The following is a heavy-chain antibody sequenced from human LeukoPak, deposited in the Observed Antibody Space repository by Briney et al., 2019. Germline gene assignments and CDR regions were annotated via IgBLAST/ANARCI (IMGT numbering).Heavy chain of an antibody. V-gene: IGHV4-59*01. Sequence: SETLSLACTVSGGSISTYSWTWIRQPPGKGLEWIGNIYYSGSTNYNPSLKSRVTISIDTSKNQFSLKVSSVTAADTAVYYCARAHSSGWPHMFDPWGQGTLVTVPS. D-gene: IGHD6-19*01. CDR3: ARAHSSGWPHMFDP. CDR2: IYYSGST. J-gene: IGHJ5*02. CDR1: GGSISTYS.